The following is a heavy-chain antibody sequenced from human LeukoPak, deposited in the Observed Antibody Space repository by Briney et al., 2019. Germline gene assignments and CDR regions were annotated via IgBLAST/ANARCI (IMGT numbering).Heavy chain of an antibody. CDR1: GFSFNSDP. V-gene: IGHV3-30*04. Sequence: GGSLRLSCAASGFSFNSDPMHWVRQAPGKGLEWVAVISNDGNNKYYADSVKGRFTISRDNSNNTLSLQMNGLRVEDTAVYYCARPDDSESFYRANHYWGRGTLVTVS. D-gene: IGHD3-10*01. CDR3: ARPDDSESFYRANHY. CDR2: ISNDGNNK. J-gene: IGHJ4*02.